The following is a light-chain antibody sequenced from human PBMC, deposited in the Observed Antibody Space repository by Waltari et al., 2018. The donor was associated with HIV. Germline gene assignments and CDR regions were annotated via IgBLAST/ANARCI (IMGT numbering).Light chain of an antibody. CDR3: CSHAGNLIFA. Sequence: QSALTQPHSVSGSPGQSLTISCTGTSRYVDTFVSWYQHHPGKAPKVIIYDVSQRPSGVPDRFSGSKSGNTAFLTISGLQAEDEADYHCCSHAGNLIFAFVTGTKVTVL. J-gene: IGLJ1*01. V-gene: IGLV2-11*01. CDR1: SRYVDTF. CDR2: DVS.